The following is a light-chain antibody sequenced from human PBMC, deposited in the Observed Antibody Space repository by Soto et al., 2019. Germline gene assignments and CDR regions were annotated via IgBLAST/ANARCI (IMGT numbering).Light chain of an antibody. CDR1: QSVSSSY. CDR2: GTS. CDR3: QQYGSSPRT. Sequence: EIVLTQSPGTLSLSPGERGTLSCRASQSVSSSYLAWYQQKPGQAPRLLMYGTSTRATGTPDRFSGGGSGTDFTLTISSLEPEDVAVYYCQQYGSSPRTFGQGTKVEVK. J-gene: IGKJ1*01. V-gene: IGKV3-20*01.